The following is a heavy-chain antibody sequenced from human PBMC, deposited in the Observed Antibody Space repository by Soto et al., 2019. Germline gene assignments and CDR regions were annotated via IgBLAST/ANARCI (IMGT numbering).Heavy chain of an antibody. J-gene: IGHJ6*02. CDR3: ARDLRTTTGTTHYYYYYGMDV. Sequence: ASVKVSCKASGYTFTSYYVHWVRQAPGQGLEWMGIINPSGGSTSYAQKFQGRVTMTRDTSTSTVYMELSSLRSEDTAVYYCARDLRTTTGTTHYYYYYGMDVWGQGTTVTVSS. CDR1: GYTFTSYY. CDR2: INPSGGST. V-gene: IGHV1-46*01. D-gene: IGHD1-1*01.